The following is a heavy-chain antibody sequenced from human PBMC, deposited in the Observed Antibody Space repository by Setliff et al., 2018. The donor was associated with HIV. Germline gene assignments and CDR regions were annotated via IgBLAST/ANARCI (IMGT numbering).Heavy chain of an antibody. CDR3: ARLGEHDTGDLDV. J-gene: IGHJ6*04. D-gene: IGHD1-1*01. CDR1: GGSFSSFA. Sequence: ASVKVSCKVSGGSFSSFAISWVRQAPGHGLEWMGGIIPVSGTTNYAQKVQGRVTLSADESASTAYMELSSLRSEDTAVYYCARLGEHDTGDLDVWGKGTTVTVSS. V-gene: IGHV1-69*13. CDR2: IIPVSGTT.